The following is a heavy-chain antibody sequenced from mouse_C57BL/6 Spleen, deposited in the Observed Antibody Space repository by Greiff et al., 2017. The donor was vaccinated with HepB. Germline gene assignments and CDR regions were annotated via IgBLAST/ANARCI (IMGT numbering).Heavy chain of an antibody. CDR3: ASGTTVVATDAMDY. CDR1: GYTFTDYY. V-gene: IGHV1-76*01. Sequence: QVQLQQSGAELVRPGASVKLSCKASGYTFTDYYINWVKQRPGQGLEWIARIYPGSGNTYYNEKFKGKATLTAEKSSSTAYMQLSSLTSEDSAVYFCASGTTVVATDAMDYWGQGTSVTVSS. J-gene: IGHJ4*01. CDR2: IYPGSGNT. D-gene: IGHD1-1*01.